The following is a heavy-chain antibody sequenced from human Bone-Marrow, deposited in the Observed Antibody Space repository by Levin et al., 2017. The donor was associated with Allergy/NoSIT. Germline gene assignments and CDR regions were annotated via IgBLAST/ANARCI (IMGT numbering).Heavy chain of an antibody. CDR2: ISGNGNT. J-gene: IGHJ6*02. CDR1: GFTFAIHA. V-gene: IGHV3-23*01. Sequence: GESLKISCAASGFTFAIHAMTWVRQAPGKGLEWVSVISGNGNTNYAASVKGRFTISRDDSKNTVFLQMNSLRADDTAVYFCAKEFLHGTTTCHQSPCVPYGMDVWGHGTTVTVSS. D-gene: IGHD2-2*01. CDR3: AKEFLHGTTTCHQSPCVPYGMDV.